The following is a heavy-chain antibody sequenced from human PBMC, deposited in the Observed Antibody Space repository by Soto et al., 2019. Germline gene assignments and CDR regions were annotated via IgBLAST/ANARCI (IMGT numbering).Heavy chain of an antibody. V-gene: IGHV3-30*18. CDR2: ISYDGSNK. CDR1: GFTFSSYG. Sequence: GGFLRLSCAASGFTFSSYGMHWVRQAPGKGLEWVAVISYDGSNKYYADSVKGRFTISRDNSKNTLYLQMNSLRAEDTAVYYCAKDRLYYDILTEFSFGMDVWGQGTTVTVSS. D-gene: IGHD3-9*01. CDR3: AKDRLYYDILTEFSFGMDV. J-gene: IGHJ6*02.